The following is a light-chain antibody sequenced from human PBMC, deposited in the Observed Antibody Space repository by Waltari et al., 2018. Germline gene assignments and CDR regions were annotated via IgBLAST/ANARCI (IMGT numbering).Light chain of an antibody. Sequence: VVTQSPDTLSVSPGERATVSCRASQSVGDHVAWYQPGVGQPPRLLIHGASARATDIPARFSGSGSGTEFTLTISSLQSEDFAVYYCQQYDSWPPYTFGQGTKLEMK. V-gene: IGKV3-15*01. J-gene: IGKJ2*01. CDR2: GAS. CDR1: QSVGDH. CDR3: QQYDSWPPYT.